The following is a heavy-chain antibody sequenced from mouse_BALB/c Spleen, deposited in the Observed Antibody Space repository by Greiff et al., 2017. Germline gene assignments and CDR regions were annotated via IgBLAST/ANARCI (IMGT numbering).Heavy chain of an antibody. CDR2: ISDGGSYT. CDR1: GFTFSDYY. V-gene: IGHV5-4*02. CDR3: ARDYYGQYYYAMDY. J-gene: IGHJ4*01. D-gene: IGHD1-2*01. Sequence: EVKLMESGGGLVKPGGSLKLSCAASGFTFSDYYMYWVRQTPEKRLEWVATISDGGSYTYYPDSVKGRFTISRDNAKNNLYLQMSSLKSEDTAMYYCARDYYGQYYYAMDYWGQGTSVTVSS.